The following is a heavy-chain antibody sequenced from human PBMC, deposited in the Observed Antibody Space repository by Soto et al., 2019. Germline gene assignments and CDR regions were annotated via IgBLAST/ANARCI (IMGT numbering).Heavy chain of an antibody. V-gene: IGHV3-30*18. J-gene: IGHJ2*01. CDR2: ISYDGSNK. CDR1: GFTFSSYG. CDR3: AKVYGGNSFWYFDL. D-gene: IGHD4-17*01. Sequence: QVQLVESGGGVVQPGRSLRLSCAASGFTFSSYGMHWVRQAPGKGLEWVAVISYDGSNKYYADSVKGRFTISRDNSKNTLYLQMKSLRAEDTAVYYCAKVYGGNSFWYFDLWGRGTLVTVSS.